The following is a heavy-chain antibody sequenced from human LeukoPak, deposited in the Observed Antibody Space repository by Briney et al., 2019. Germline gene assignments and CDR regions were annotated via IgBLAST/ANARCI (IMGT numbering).Heavy chain of an antibody. CDR2: INYRGTT. Sequence: PSETLSLTCSVSGVSIGTYYWSWVRQPPGKGLEWIGYINYRGTTSYNPSLKSRVTISVDTSKNQFFLNLRSATAADTAVYYCARLEDYVLEYWGLGILVTVSS. CDR1: GVSIGTYY. V-gene: IGHV4-59*08. J-gene: IGHJ4*02. D-gene: IGHD4-17*01. CDR3: ARLEDYVLEY.